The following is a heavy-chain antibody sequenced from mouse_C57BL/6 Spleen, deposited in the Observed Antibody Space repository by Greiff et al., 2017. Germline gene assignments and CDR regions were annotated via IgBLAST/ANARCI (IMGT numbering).Heavy chain of an antibody. Sequence: VKLMESGPGLVAPSQSLSITCTVSGFSLTSYGVHWVRQPPGKGLEWLVVIWSDGSTTYNSALKSRLSISKDNSKSQVFLKMNRLQTDDTAMYSCARHGDYGSSYYAMDYWGQGTSVTVSS. D-gene: IGHD1-1*01. CDR3: ARHGDYGSSYYAMDY. CDR2: IWSDGST. J-gene: IGHJ4*01. CDR1: GFSLTSYG. V-gene: IGHV2-6-1*01.